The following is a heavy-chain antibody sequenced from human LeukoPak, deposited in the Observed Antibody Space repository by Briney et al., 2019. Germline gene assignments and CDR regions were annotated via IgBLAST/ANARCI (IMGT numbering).Heavy chain of an antibody. CDR1: GYSFTNYW. J-gene: IGHJ4*02. Sequence: GESLKISCKGSGYSFTNYWIGWVRHMPRKGLDWMGNIYPGDSDTRYSPSFQGQVTISADKSTSAAYLQWTSLKASDTAIYYCARRGICSGGSCYLGLDYWGQGTLVTVSS. CDR2: IYPGDSDT. V-gene: IGHV5-51*01. CDR3: ARRGICSGGSCYLGLDY. D-gene: IGHD2-15*01.